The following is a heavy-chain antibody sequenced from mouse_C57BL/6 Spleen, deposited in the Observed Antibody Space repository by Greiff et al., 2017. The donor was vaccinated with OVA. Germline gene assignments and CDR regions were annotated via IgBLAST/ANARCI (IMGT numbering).Heavy chain of an antibody. CDR3: TRGGGY. CDR1: GYTFTDYE. Sequence: VQLQESGAELVRPGASVTLSCKASGYTFTDYEMHWVKQTPVHGLEWIGAIDPGTGGTDYNQKFKGKAILTADKSSSTAYMELRSLTSEDSAVYYCTRGGGYWGQGTTLTVSS. V-gene: IGHV1-15*01. J-gene: IGHJ2*01. CDR2: IDPGTGGT.